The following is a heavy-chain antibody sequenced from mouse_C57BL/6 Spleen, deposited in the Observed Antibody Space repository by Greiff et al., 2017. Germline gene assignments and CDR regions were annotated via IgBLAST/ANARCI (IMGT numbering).Heavy chain of an antibody. Sequence: QVQLQQPGAELVKPGASAKLSCKASGYTFTSYWMHWVKQRPGQGLEWIGMIHPNSGSTKYNEKFKSKATLTADKSSSTAYMQLSILTSEDSAVYYCARSPHYYAMEYWGQGTSVTVSS. CDR2: IHPNSGST. CDR1: GYTFTSYW. CDR3: ARSPHYYAMEY. V-gene: IGHV1-64*01. J-gene: IGHJ4*01.